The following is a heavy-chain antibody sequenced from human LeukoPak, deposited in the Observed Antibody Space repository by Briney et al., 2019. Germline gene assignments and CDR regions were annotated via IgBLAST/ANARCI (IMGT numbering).Heavy chain of an antibody. V-gene: IGHV3-23*01. Sequence: GGSLRLSCAASGFTFSGYAMTWVRQTPGKGLEWVSSINAFGATTYNADSVQGRFTISRDNSKNILFLQMDSLRAEDTAVYFCAKVALGYCSGGSCYTIDHWGQGTLVTVSS. J-gene: IGHJ4*02. CDR1: GFTFSGYA. CDR2: INAFGATT. D-gene: IGHD2-15*01. CDR3: AKVALGYCSGGSCYTIDH.